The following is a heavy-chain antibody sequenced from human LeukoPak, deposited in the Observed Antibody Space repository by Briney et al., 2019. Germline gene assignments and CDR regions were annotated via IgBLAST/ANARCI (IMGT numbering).Heavy chain of an antibody. Sequence: PGGSLRLSCAASGFTLSSYWMSWVRQAPGKGLEWVAKMKEDGSEKYYGDSVKGRFTVSRDNAKNSLYLQMNSLRAEDTALYFCARGRGYNYIYWGQGTLVTVSS. CDR2: MKEDGSEK. J-gene: IGHJ4*02. CDR3: ARGRGYNYIY. V-gene: IGHV3-7*03. D-gene: IGHD5-18*01. CDR1: GFTLSSYW.